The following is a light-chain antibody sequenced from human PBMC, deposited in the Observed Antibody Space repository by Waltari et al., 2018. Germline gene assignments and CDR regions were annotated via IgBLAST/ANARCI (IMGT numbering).Light chain of an antibody. Sequence: DIQMTQSPSSLSASVGDRVTITCRASQRIDNYVNWYQQRPGKAPKLLIFAASRLQSGVPSSFSGSGSGTEFTLSISTLQPEDFATYFCQQSDSVPRTFGQGTRVEI. CDR3: QQSDSVPRT. CDR1: QRIDNY. CDR2: AAS. V-gene: IGKV1-39*01. J-gene: IGKJ1*01.